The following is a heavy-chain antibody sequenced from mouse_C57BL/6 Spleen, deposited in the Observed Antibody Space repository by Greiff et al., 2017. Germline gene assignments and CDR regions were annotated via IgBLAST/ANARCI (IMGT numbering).Heavy chain of an antibody. Sequence: EVQLQESGGGLVQPGGSLKLSCAASGFTFSDYYMYWVRQTPEKRLEWVAYISNGGGSTYYPDTVKGRFTISRDNAKNTLYLQMSRLKSEDTAMYYCARDGIYYYGSSYGFAYWGQGTLVTVSA. CDR2: ISNGGGST. CDR3: ARDGIYYYGSSYGFAY. J-gene: IGHJ3*01. V-gene: IGHV5-12*01. CDR1: GFTFSDYY. D-gene: IGHD1-1*01.